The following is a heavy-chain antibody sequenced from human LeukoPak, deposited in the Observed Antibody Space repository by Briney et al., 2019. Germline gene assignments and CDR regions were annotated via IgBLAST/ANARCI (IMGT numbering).Heavy chain of an antibody. V-gene: IGHV3-7*01. CDR3: ARALGVTAIGSDY. Sequence: GGSLRLSCAASGFTFSSYWMSWVRQAPGQGLEWVANIKQDGSEKYYVDSVKGRFTISRDNAKNSLYLQMNSLRAEDTAVYYCARALGVTAIGSDYWGQGTLVTVSS. J-gene: IGHJ4*02. CDR2: IKQDGSEK. D-gene: IGHD2-21*02. CDR1: GFTFSSYW.